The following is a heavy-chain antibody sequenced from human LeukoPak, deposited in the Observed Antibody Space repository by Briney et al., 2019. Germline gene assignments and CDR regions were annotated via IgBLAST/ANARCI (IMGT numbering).Heavy chain of an antibody. D-gene: IGHD3-10*02. CDR3: GKGSFVLGGPPPSFDF. Sequence: GGSLRLSCAASGFTFSSYGMHWVRQAPGKGLEWVAVTSYDGSNKYYADSVKGRFTISRDNSKNTLYLQMNSLRAEDTAVYYWGKGSFVLGGPPPSFDFGGRGTLAPVPS. CDR1: GFTFSSYG. CDR2: TSYDGSNK. J-gene: IGHJ4*02. V-gene: IGHV3-30*18.